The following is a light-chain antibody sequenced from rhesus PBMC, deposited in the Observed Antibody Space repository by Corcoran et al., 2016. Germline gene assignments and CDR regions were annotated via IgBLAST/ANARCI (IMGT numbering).Light chain of an antibody. Sequence: DSQMTQSPSSLSAPVGDRVTITCRASENVNNYLNWYQQKPGKAPKVLIYKASTLESGVPSRFSGSGSGTDYTFTISILQSENVATYSCQHNYGPPYSFGPGTKVEIK. V-gene: IGKV1-74*01. CDR1: ENVNNY. J-gene: IGKJ2*01. CDR3: QHNYGPPYS. CDR2: KAS.